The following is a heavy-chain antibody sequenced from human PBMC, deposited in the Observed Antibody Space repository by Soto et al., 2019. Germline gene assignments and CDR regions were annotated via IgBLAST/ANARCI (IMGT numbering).Heavy chain of an antibody. J-gene: IGHJ4*02. V-gene: IGHV3-30-3*01. CDR2: ISYDGSNK. D-gene: IGHD5-12*01. Sequence: GGSLRLSCAASGFTFSSYAMHWVRQAPGKGLEWVAVISYDGSNKYYADSVKGRFTISRDNSKNTLYLQMNSLRAEDTAVYYCARDREMATIWYFDYWGQGTLVTVSS. CDR3: ARDREMATIWYFDY. CDR1: GFTFSSYA.